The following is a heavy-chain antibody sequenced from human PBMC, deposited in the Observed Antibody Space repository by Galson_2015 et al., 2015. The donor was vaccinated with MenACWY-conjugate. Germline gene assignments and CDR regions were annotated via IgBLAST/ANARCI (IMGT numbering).Heavy chain of an antibody. J-gene: IGHJ4*02. CDR1: GYTFTSYY. CDR2: INPSGGST. CDR3: ARGTYYYDISGYHVDY. D-gene: IGHD3-22*01. V-gene: IGHV1-46*01. Sequence: SVKVSCKASGYTFTSYYMHWVRQAPGQGLEWMGIINPSGGSTSYAQKFQGRVTMTRDTSTSTVYMELSSLRSEDTAVYYCARGTYYYDISGYHVDYWGQGTLVTVSS.